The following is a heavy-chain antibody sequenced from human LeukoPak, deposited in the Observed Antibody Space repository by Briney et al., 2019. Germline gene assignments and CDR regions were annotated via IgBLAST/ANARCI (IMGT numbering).Heavy chain of an antibody. J-gene: IGHJ4*02. CDR3: AREAYYYDSSGYFVRYFDY. CDR2: IYYSGST. V-gene: IGHV4-31*03. CDR1: GGSISSGGYY. D-gene: IGHD3-22*01. Sequence: SETLSLTCTVSGGSISSGGYYWSWIRQHPGKGLEWIGYIYYSGSTYYNPSLKSRVTISVDTSKNQFSLKLSSVTAADTAVYYCAREAYYYDSSGYFVRYFDYWGQGTLVTVSS.